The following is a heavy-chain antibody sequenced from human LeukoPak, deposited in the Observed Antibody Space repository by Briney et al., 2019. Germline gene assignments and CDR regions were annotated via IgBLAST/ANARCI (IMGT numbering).Heavy chain of an antibody. V-gene: IGHV1-2*02. CDR1: GYTFTGYY. Sequence: GASVKVSCKASGYTFTGYYMHWVRQAPGQGLEWMGWINPNSGGTNYAQKFQGRVTMTGDTSISTAYMELSRLRSDDTAVYYCAREAVVVPAAYFDYWGQGTLVTVSS. CDR3: AREAVVVPAAYFDY. J-gene: IGHJ4*02. D-gene: IGHD2-2*01. CDR2: INPNSGGT.